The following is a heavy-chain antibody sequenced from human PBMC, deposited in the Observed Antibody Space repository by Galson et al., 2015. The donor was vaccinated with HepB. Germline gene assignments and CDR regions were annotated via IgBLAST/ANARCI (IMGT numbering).Heavy chain of an antibody. V-gene: IGHV4-61*02. J-gene: IGHJ4*02. CDR2: IYSSGST. Sequence: TLSLTCTVSGGSISSRSYYWSWIRQPAGEGLEWIGRIYSSGSTNYNPSLESRVTISVDTPKNQFSLKLRSATAADTAVYYCATDQTSYGTTFFDYWGQGTLVIVSS. CDR1: GGSISSRSYY. CDR3: ATDQTSYGTTFFDY. D-gene: IGHD3-10*01.